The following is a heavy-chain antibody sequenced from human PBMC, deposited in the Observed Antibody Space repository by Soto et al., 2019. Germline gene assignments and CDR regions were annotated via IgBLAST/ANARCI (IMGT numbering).Heavy chain of an antibody. CDR2: FYYSGST. J-gene: IGHJ5*02. CDR3: ARSVFP. CDR1: GASISSYNY. Sequence: SETLSLTCNVSGASISSYNYWDWIRQHPGKGLEWIGYFYYSGSTYYNPSLKSRVTIPVNTSKNQFSLKLSSVTAADTAVYYCARSVFPWGQGTLVTVSS. V-gene: IGHV4-31*03.